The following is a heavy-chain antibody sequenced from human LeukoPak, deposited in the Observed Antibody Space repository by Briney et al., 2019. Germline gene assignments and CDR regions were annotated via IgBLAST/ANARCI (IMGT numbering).Heavy chain of an antibody. CDR2: IWYDGSNK. V-gene: IGHV3-33*01. D-gene: IGHD2-2*01. J-gene: IGHJ4*02. Sequence: GGSLRLSCAASGFTFSSYGMHWVRQAPGKGLEWVAVIWYDGSNKYYADSVKGRFTISRDNSKNTLYLQMNSLRAEDTAVYYCAREKSRRYCSSTSRYGLDYWGQGTLVTASS. CDR3: AREKSRRYCSSTSRYGLDY. CDR1: GFTFSSYG.